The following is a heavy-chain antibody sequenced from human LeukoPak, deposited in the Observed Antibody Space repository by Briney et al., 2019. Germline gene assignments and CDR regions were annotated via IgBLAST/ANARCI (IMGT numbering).Heavy chain of an antibody. CDR2: INPYMGGT. V-gene: IGHV1-2*02. CDR1: GYTFTDYY. CDR3: ARDGVGYSSSSILDY. Sequence: ASVKVSCKASGYTFTDYYVHWVRQAPGQRLEWMGWINPYMGGTNYAQKFQGRVTMTRDTSISTAYMELSRLRSDDTAVYYCARDGVGYSSSSILDYWGQGTLVTVSS. D-gene: IGHD6-6*01. J-gene: IGHJ4*02.